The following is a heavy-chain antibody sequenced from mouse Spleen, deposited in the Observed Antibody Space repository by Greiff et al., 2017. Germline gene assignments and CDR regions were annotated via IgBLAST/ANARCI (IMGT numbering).Heavy chain of an antibody. CDR3: AREGNYDYFDY. V-gene: IGHV1-59*01. J-gene: IGHJ2*01. Sequence: QVQLQQPGAELVRPGTSVKLSCKASGYTFTSYWMHWVKQRPGQGLEWIGVIDPSDSYTNYNQKFKGKATLTVDTSSSTAYMQLSSLTSEDSAVYYCAREGNYDYFDYWGQGTTLTVSS. CDR2: IDPSDSYT. CDR1: GYTFTSYW. D-gene: IGHD2-1*01.